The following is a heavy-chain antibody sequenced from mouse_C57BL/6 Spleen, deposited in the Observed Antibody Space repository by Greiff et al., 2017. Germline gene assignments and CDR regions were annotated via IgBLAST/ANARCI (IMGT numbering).Heavy chain of an antibody. CDR1: GYTFTSYW. J-gene: IGHJ2*01. V-gene: IGHV1-59*01. D-gene: IGHD4-1*01. CDR2: IDPSDSYT. CDR3: ARMELDYLDY. Sequence: VQLQQPGAELVRPGTSVKLSCKASGYTFTSYWMHWVKQRPGQGLEWIGVIDPSDSYTNYNQKFKGKATLTVDTSSSTAYMQLSSLTSEDSAVYYCARMELDYLDYWGQGTTLTVSS.